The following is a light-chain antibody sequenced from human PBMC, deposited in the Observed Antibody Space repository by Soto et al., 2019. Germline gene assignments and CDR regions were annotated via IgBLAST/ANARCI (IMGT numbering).Light chain of an antibody. CDR1: HSVTSSY. Sequence: EIVLTQSPGTLSLSPGERATLSCRASHSVTSSYLAWYQQKPGQAPRLLIYGASSRATGIPDRFSGSGSGTHFALTISRLEPEDFAVYYCQQYGNSPLTFGGGTKVEIK. CDR3: QQYGNSPLT. CDR2: GAS. J-gene: IGKJ4*01. V-gene: IGKV3-20*01.